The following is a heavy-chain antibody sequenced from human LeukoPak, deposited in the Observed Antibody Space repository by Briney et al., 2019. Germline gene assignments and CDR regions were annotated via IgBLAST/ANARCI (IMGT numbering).Heavy chain of an antibody. J-gene: IGHJ4*02. V-gene: IGHV3-23*01. Sequence: GGSLRLSCAASGFSVSSYAMSWVRQVPGKGLEWVSAISGSGGSTYYADSVKGRFTISRDNSKNTLYLQMNSLKTEDTALYYCARQMATILDGILDYWGQGTLVTVSS. CDR1: GFSVSSYA. CDR2: ISGSGGST. CDR3: ARQMATILDGILDY. D-gene: IGHD5-24*01.